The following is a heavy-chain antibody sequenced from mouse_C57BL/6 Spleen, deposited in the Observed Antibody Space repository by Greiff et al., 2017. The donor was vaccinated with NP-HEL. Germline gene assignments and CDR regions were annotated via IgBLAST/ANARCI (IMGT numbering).Heavy chain of an antibody. CDR1: GFTFSSYA. Sequence: DVHLVESGEGLVKPGGSLKLSCAASGFTFSSYAMSWVRQTPEKRLEWVAYISSGGDYIYYADTVKGRFTISRDNARNTLYLQMSSLKSEDTAMYYCTRDLGSGYFDVWGTGTTVTVSS. D-gene: IGHD1-1*01. CDR2: ISSGGDYI. CDR3: TRDLGSGYFDV. V-gene: IGHV5-9-1*02. J-gene: IGHJ1*03.